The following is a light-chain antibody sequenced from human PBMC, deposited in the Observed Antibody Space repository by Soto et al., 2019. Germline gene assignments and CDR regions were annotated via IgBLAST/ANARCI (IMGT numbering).Light chain of an antibody. Sequence: QSALTQPASVSGSPGQSITISCTGTSSDVGGYNYVSWYQHHPGKAPKLLIYEVTNRPSGVSHRFSGSKSGNTASLTISGLQAEDEGDYYCNSYTTTSTVLFGGGTKLTVL. CDR3: NSYTTTSTVL. CDR1: SSDVGGYNY. J-gene: IGLJ2*01. CDR2: EVT. V-gene: IGLV2-14*01.